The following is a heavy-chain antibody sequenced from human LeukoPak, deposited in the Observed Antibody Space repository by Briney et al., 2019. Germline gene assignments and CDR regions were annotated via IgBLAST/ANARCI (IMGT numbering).Heavy chain of an antibody. CDR3: ARRGPRGTDFDF. Sequence: KSSETLSLTCTVSGGSISDYYWNWIRQPPGKGLEWIGYMYYRGSSNFNPSLKSRVTISVDTSNHHLSLKLTSVTAADTAVYYCARRGPRGTDFDFWGQGTLVTVSS. V-gene: IGHV4-59*01. D-gene: IGHD1-26*01. CDR2: MYYRGSS. CDR1: GGSISDYY. J-gene: IGHJ4*02.